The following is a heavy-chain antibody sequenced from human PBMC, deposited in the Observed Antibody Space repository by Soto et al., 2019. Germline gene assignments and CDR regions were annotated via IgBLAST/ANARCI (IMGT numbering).Heavy chain of an antibody. CDR1: GFTFIDYG. Sequence: WGSLRLSCEASGFTFIDYGIHFFRHAPGKGLEWVAIIWNDGSNEYYADSVKGRFTISRDNSKNTVYLQVSNLRAEDTAVYFCARDQTDSGGYSDSWGQGTLVTVSS. CDR3: ARDQTDSGGYSDS. CDR2: IWNDGSNE. J-gene: IGHJ4*02. V-gene: IGHV3-33*01. D-gene: IGHD3-22*01.